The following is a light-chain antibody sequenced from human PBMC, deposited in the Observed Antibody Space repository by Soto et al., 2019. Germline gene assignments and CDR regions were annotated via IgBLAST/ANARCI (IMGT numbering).Light chain of an antibody. Sequence: MTQSPASLSASLGDRVTITCRASQGIGNYLAWYQQKPGKAPKLLVYKASSLESGVPSRFSGSGSGTEFTLTISSLQPDDFATYYCQQYNSYKWTLGQGTKVDIK. CDR2: KAS. J-gene: IGKJ1*01. CDR3: QQYNSYKWT. V-gene: IGKV1-5*03. CDR1: QGIGNY.